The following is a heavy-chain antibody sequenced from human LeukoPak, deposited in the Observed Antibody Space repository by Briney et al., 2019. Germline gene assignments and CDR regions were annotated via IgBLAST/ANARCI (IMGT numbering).Heavy chain of an antibody. CDR1: GFSISSHW. Sequence: PGGSLRLSCAASGFSISSHWMYWVRQAPGKGLEWVANIKEDGSETFYVDSVKGRFTISRDNAKNSLYLQMNSLRAEDTAVYYCARDPSDDPTGDYWGQGTLVTVSS. D-gene: IGHD1-14*01. CDR3: ARDPSDDPTGDY. CDR2: IKEDGSET. V-gene: IGHV3-7*03. J-gene: IGHJ4*02.